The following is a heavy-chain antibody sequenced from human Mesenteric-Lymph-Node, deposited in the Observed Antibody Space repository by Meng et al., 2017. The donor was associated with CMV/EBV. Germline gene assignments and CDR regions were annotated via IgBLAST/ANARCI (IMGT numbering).Heavy chain of an antibody. V-gene: IGHV3-33*06. D-gene: IGHD1-20*01. CDR3: AKDSSFNWRESFDI. Sequence: LSLTCAASGFTFSSYVMHWVRQAPGKGLEWVAVLWEDGSNEYYVESVKGRFTISRDNSKNMLFLQMNSLRAEDTAVYYCAKDSSFNWRESFDIWGPGTMVTVSS. CDR2: LWEDGSNE. J-gene: IGHJ3*02. CDR1: GFTFSSYV.